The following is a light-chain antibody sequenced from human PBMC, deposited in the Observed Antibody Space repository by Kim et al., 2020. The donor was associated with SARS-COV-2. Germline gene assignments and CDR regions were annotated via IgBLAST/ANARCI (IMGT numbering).Light chain of an antibody. CDR1: SLRSYY. J-gene: IGLJ2*01. CDR2: GKN. CDR3: NSRDSSGNHLNVV. V-gene: IGLV3-19*01. Sequence: SSELTQDPAVSVALGQTVRITCQGDSLRSYYASWYQQXPGQAPVLVIYGKNNRPSGIPDRFSGSSSGNTASLTITGAQAEDEADYYCNSRDSSGNHLNVV.